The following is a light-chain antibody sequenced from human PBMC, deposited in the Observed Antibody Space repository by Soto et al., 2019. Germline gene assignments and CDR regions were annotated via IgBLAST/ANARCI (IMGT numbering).Light chain of an antibody. V-gene: IGLV2-14*01. Sequence: QSVLTQPASVSGSPGQSSTISCTGTSSDVGGYNYVSWYQQHPGKAPKLMIYDVSNRPSGVSNRFSGSKSGNTASLTISGLQAEDEADYYCSSHTSSSTLEMVFGGGTKLTVL. CDR2: DVS. CDR3: SSHTSSSTLEMV. CDR1: SSDVGGYNY. J-gene: IGLJ2*01.